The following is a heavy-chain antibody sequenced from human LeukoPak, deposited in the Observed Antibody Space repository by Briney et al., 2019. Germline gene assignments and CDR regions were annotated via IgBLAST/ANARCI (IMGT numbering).Heavy chain of an antibody. CDR2: IYHSGST. V-gene: IGHV4-38-2*01. CDR1: GYSISSGYY. CDR3: ARLHLLRDYGDQNAFDI. Sequence: KPSETLSLTCAISGYSISSGYYWGWIRQPPGKGLEWIGSIYHSGSTYYNPSLKSRVTISVDTSKNQFSLKLSSVTAADTAVYYCARLHLLRDYGDQNAFDIWGQGTMVTVSS. J-gene: IGHJ3*02. D-gene: IGHD4-17*01.